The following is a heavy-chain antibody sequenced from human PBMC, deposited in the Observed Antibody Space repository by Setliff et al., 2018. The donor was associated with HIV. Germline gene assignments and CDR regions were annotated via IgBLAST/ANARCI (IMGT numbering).Heavy chain of an antibody. Sequence: CSVSGVSVGSGDYYWHWIRQHPEKALEWIGYIFHSGNTYYNPSLKSRVTTSVDTPKNQFSLKLNSVTAPDTAIYYCARQTWEYYDTLTGYYRSPKNFDSWGQGTLVTVSS. CDR1: GVSVGSGDYY. J-gene: IGHJ4*02. CDR3: ARQTWEYYDTLTGYYRSPKNFDS. V-gene: IGHV4-30-4*08. D-gene: IGHD3-9*01. CDR2: IFHSGNT.